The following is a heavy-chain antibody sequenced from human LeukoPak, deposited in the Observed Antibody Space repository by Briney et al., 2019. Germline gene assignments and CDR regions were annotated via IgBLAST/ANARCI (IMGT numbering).Heavy chain of an antibody. Sequence: PGGSLRLSCAASGFTFSSYAMSWVRQAPGKGLEWVSAISGRGGSTYFADSVKGRFTVSRDNSKNTLYLQMNSLRAEDTAFYYCAKGAREAFYDFWSGSSHFDYWGQGTLVTVSS. J-gene: IGHJ4*02. D-gene: IGHD3-3*01. CDR3: AKGAREAFYDFWSGSSHFDY. CDR2: ISGRGGST. V-gene: IGHV3-23*01. CDR1: GFTFSSYA.